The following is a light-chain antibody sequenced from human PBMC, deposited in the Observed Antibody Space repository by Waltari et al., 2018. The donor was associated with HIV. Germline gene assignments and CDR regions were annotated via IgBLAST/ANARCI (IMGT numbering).Light chain of an antibody. CDR1: TSNIGSYY. CDR3: AAWDDSLSVV. V-gene: IGLV1-47*01. Sequence: QSVLTQPPSASGTPGQRVTISCSGSTSNIGSYYVYWYQQLPGTAPKLLIYRNNQRPSGVPVRFSGSKSGTSASLAISVLRSEDEADYYCAAWDDSLSVVFGGGTKLTVL. CDR2: RNN. J-gene: IGLJ2*01.